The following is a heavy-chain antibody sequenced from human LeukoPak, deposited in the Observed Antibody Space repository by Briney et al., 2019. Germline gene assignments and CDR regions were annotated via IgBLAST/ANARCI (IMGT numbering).Heavy chain of an antibody. J-gene: IGHJ4*02. CDR1: GFTFSSYA. CDR3: VRGAGFLLDY. Sequence: GGSLRLSCAASGFTFSSYAMSWVRQAPGKGLQWVAIIKGDGSEKYYVDSAEGRFTISRDNAKNSLYLQMNNLRAEDTALYYCVRGAGFLLDYWGQGTLVTVSS. CDR2: IKGDGSEK. D-gene: IGHD3-9*01. V-gene: IGHV3-7*02.